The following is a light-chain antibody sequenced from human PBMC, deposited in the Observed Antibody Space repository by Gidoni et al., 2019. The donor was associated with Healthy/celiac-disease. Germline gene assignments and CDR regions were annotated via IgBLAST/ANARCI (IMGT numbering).Light chain of an antibody. CDR3: QQRSNWPRLT. CDR2: DAS. CDR1: QRVSSY. V-gene: IGKV3-11*01. Sequence: IVLTQSPATLSLSPGERATLSCRASQRVSSYLAWYQQKPGQAPRLLIYDASNRATGIPARFSGSGSGTDFTLTISSLEPEDFAVYYCQQRSNWPRLTFGGGTKVEIK. J-gene: IGKJ4*01.